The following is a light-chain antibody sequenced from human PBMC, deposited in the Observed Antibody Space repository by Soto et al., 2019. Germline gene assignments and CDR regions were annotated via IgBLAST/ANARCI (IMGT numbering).Light chain of an antibody. J-gene: IGLJ1*01. V-gene: IGLV1-47*01. CDR1: TSSIGRNY. CDR2: RNN. Sequence: QSVLTQPPSASGTPGQRVTISCSGGTSSIGRNYVYWYQQLPGTAPKLVIYRNNQRPSGVPDRSSGSKSGTSASLAIRGLRSEDEADYYCAAWDDSLSGLYVFGTGTKVTVL. CDR3: AAWDDSLSGLYV.